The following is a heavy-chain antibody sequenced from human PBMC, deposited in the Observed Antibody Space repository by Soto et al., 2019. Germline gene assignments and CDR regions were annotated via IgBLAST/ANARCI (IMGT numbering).Heavy chain of an antibody. CDR3: AKRSSSSTFDY. Sequence: EVQLLESGGGLVQPGESLRLSCAASGFTFSSYAMSWVRQAPGKGLEWVSVISGSDDSTYYADSVKGRFTISRDNSKNSLDLQLNSLSAEDTAVYYCAKRSSSSTFDYWGQGTLVTVSS. CDR1: GFTFSSYA. CDR2: ISGSDDST. J-gene: IGHJ4*02. V-gene: IGHV3-23*01. D-gene: IGHD6-6*01.